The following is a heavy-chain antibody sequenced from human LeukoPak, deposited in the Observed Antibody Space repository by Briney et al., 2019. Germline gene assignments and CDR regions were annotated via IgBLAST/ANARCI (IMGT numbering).Heavy chain of an antibody. Sequence: GGSLRLSCAASGFRFSSYAISWVRQAPGQGLEWMGWISAYNGNTNYAQKFQGRVTMTTGTSTSTAYMELRSLRSDDTAVYYCARDRVFVDTAIVSPIQYFDYWGQGTLVTVSS. CDR2: ISAYNGNT. V-gene: IGHV1-18*01. CDR1: GFRFSSYA. J-gene: IGHJ4*02. D-gene: IGHD5-18*01. CDR3: ARDRVFVDTAIVSPIQYFDY.